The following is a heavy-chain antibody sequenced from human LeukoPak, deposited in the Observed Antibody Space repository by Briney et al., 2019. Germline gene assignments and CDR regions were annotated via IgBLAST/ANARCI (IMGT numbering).Heavy chain of an antibody. Sequence: GGSLRLSCAASGFTFSSYGMHWVRQAPGKGLEWVAVISYDGSNKYYADSVKGRFTISRDNSKNTLYLQMNSLRAEDTAVYYCAKEGKEYSSSWVYYMDVWGKGTTVTVS. V-gene: IGHV3-30*18. CDR1: GFTFSSYG. D-gene: IGHD6-13*01. CDR2: ISYDGSNK. CDR3: AKEGKEYSSSWVYYMDV. J-gene: IGHJ6*03.